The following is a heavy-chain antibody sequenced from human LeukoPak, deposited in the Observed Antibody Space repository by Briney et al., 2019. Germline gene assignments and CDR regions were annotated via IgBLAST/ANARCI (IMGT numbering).Heavy chain of an antibody. CDR3: ARTVAETADWYFGL. Sequence: ASVKVSCKASGGTFSSYAISWVRQAPGQGLEWMGRIIPILGIANYAQKFQGRVTITADKSTSTAYMELSSLRSEDTAVYYCARTVAETADWYFGLWGRGTLVTVSS. V-gene: IGHV1-69*04. J-gene: IGHJ2*01. CDR1: GGTFSSYA. D-gene: IGHD6-13*01. CDR2: IIPILGIA.